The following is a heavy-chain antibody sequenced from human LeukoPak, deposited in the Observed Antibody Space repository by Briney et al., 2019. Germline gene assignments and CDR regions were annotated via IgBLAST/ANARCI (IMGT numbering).Heavy chain of an antibody. CDR1: GGSISSGGYS. D-gene: IGHD5-24*01. CDR2: IYHSGST. J-gene: IGHJ6*03. Sequence: SETLSLTCAVSGGSISSGGYSWSWIRQPPGKGLEWIGYIYHSGSTYYNPSLKSRVTISVDRSKNQFSLKLSSVTAADTAVYYCARDRDGDMDVWGKGTTVTVSS. CDR3: ARDRDGDMDV. V-gene: IGHV4-30-2*01.